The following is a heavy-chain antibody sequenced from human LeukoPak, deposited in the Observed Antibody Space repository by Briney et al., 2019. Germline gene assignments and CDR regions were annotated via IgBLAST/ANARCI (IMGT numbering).Heavy chain of an antibody. CDR1: GFTFSSYA. V-gene: IGHV3-23*01. D-gene: IGHD2-15*01. CDR2: IGGSGADT. J-gene: IGHJ4*02. CDR3: AKQGCSGGSCYFDY. Sequence: GGSLRLSCAASGFTFSSYAMSWVRQAPGKGLEWVSGIGGSGADTYYTDSVKGRFTISRDNSKNTLYLQMNSLRAEDTAVYSCAKQGCSGGSCYFDYWGQGTLVTVS.